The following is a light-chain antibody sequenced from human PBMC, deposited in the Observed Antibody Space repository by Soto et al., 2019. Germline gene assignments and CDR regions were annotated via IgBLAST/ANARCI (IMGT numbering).Light chain of an antibody. V-gene: IGKV2-28*01. CDR1: QSLLHSNGYNY. J-gene: IGKJ1*01. CDR3: MQALQTGWT. Sequence: DIVMTQSPLSLPVTPGEPASISCRSSQSLLHSNGYNYLDWYLQKPGQSPLLLIYLASNRASGVPDRFSDSGSGTDVTLKISREEAEDVGVYYCMQALQTGWTFGQGTKVEIK. CDR2: LAS.